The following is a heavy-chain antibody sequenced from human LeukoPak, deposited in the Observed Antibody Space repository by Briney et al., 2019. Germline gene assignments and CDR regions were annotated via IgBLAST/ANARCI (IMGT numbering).Heavy chain of an antibody. J-gene: IGHJ4*02. CDR3: ARGSPLVRGVIGGGDY. V-gene: IGHV1-2*02. D-gene: IGHD3-10*01. Sequence: ASVKVSCKASGYPFTAFYMHWVRPAPGQGLEWMGWINPNSGGTNYAQKFQGRVTMTRDTSITTAYMELSRLRYDDTAVYYCARGSPLVRGVIGGGDYWGQGTLVTVSS. CDR2: INPNSGGT. CDR1: GYPFTAFY.